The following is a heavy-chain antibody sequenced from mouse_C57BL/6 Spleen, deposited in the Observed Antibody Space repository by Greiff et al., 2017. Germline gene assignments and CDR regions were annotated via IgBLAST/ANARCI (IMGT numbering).Heavy chain of an antibody. CDR2: IYPGDGDT. CDR3: ARGAYYEPPYFAY. D-gene: IGHD2-4*01. Sequence: VQLQQSGPELVKPGASVKISCKASGYAFSSSWMNWVKQRPGKGLEWIGRIYPGDGDTNYNGKFKGKATLTADKSSSTSSMQLSSLTSEDSAVYFCARGAYYEPPYFAYWGQGTTLTVSS. V-gene: IGHV1-82*01. J-gene: IGHJ2*01. CDR1: GYAFSSSW.